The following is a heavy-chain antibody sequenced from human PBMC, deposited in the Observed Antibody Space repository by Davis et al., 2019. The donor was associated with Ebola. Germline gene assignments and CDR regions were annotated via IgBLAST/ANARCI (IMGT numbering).Heavy chain of an antibody. V-gene: IGHV3-30*18. CDR3: AKTYYDFWSGSPGGFDP. D-gene: IGHD3-3*01. CDR1: GFTFSSYG. Sequence: PGGSLRLSCAASGFTFSSYGMHWVRQAPGKGLEWVAVISYDGSNKYYADSVKGRFTISRDNSKNTLYLQMNSLRAEDTAVYYCAKTYYDFWSGSPGGFDPWGQGTLVTVSS. CDR2: ISYDGSNK. J-gene: IGHJ5*02.